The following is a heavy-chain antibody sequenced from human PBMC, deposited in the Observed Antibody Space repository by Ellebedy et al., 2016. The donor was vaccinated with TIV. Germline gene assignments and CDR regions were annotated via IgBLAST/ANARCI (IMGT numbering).Heavy chain of an antibody. CDR3: ANLLLGYYDMDV. Sequence: GESLKISCAASGFTFSSYSMNWVRQAPGKGLEWVSSISSSSSYIYYADSVKGRFTISRDNAKNSLYLQMNSLRPEDTAVYYCANLLLGYYDMDVWGQGTTVTVSS. V-gene: IGHV3-21*01. J-gene: IGHJ6*02. D-gene: IGHD2-15*01. CDR2: ISSSSSYI. CDR1: GFTFSSYS.